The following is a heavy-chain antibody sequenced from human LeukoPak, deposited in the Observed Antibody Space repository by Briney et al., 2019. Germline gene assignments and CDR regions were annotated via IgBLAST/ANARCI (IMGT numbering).Heavy chain of an antibody. D-gene: IGHD1-26*01. CDR2: INPNSGGT. J-gene: IGHJ4*02. CDR3: ARRKKWELAENYFDY. V-gene: IGHV1-2*06. CDR1: GYTFTGYY. Sequence: ASVKVSCKASGYTFTGYYMHWVRQAPGQGLEWMGRINPNSGGTNYAQKFQGRVTMTRDTSISTAYMELSRLRSDDTAVYYCARRKKWELAENYFDYWGQGTLATVSS.